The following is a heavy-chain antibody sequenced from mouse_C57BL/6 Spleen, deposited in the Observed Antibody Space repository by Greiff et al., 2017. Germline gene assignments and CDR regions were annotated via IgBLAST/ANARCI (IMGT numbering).Heavy chain of an antibody. D-gene: IGHD2-2*01. Sequence: QVQLQQPGAELVKPGASVTLSCKASGYTFTSYWMQWVKQRPGQGLEWIGEIDPSDSYTNYNQKFKGKATLTVDTSSSTAYMQLSSLTSEDSAVYYCARKGGYYDAMDYWGQGTSVTVSS. CDR2: IDPSDSYT. V-gene: IGHV1-50*01. CDR1: GYTFTSYW. J-gene: IGHJ4*01. CDR3: ARKGGYYDAMDY.